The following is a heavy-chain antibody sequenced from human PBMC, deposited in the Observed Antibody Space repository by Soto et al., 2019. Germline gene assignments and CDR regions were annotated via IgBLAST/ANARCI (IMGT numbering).Heavy chain of an antibody. V-gene: IGHV3-33*01. J-gene: IGHJ6*02. Sequence: QVQVVESGGGVVQPGRSLRLSCAASGFTFSSFGMHWVRQATGKGLEWVSLIWYDGSKKSYGDSVKGRFTISRDNSRNTVYLQMNSLRADDMAVYYCARDASYYSLWSGYYPSRNGMDVWGQGTTVTVSS. CDR2: IWYDGSKK. D-gene: IGHD3-3*01. CDR1: GFTFSSFG. CDR3: ARDASYYSLWSGYYPSRNGMDV.